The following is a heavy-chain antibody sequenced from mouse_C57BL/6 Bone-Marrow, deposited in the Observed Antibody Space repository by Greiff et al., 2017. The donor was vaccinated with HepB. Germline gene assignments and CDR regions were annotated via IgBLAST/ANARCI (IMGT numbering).Heavy chain of an antibody. Sequence: VQLQQSVAELVRPGASVKLSCTASGFNIKNTYMHWVKQRPEQGLEWIGRIDPANGNTKYAPKFQGKATITADTSSNTAYLQLSSLTSEDTAIYDCASYVRQLRLCDAWLSFGGRGTLITVSA. CDR2: IDPANGNT. CDR3: ASYVRQLRLCDAWLSF. CDR1: GFNIKNTY. J-gene: IGHJ3*01. D-gene: IGHD3-2*02. V-gene: IGHV14-3*01.